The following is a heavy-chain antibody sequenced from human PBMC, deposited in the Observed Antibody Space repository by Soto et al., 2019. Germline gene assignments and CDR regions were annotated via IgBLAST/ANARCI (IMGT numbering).Heavy chain of an antibody. Sequence: QVQLVESGGGVVQPGRSLRLSCAASGFTFSSYAMHWVRQAPGKGLEWVAVISYDGSNKYYADSVKGRFTTSRDNSKNTLYLQMNSLRAEDTAVYYCARTQLVGPLGAFDIWGQGTMVTVSS. J-gene: IGHJ3*02. CDR3: ARTQLVGPLGAFDI. CDR2: ISYDGSNK. D-gene: IGHD6-6*01. V-gene: IGHV3-30-3*01. CDR1: GFTFSSYA.